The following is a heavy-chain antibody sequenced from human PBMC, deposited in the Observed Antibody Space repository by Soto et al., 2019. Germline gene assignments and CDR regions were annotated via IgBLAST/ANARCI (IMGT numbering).Heavy chain of an antibody. V-gene: IGHV1-69*01. Sequence: QVQLVQSGAEVKKPGSSVKVSCKASGGTFSSYAISWVRQAPGQGLEWMGGIIPSFGTANYAQKFQGRVTITADESTSTAYMELSSLRSEDTAVYYCARDGAALAARGEYFQHWGQGTLVTVSS. CDR2: IIPSFGTA. CDR1: GGTFSSYA. J-gene: IGHJ1*01. D-gene: IGHD6-6*01. CDR3: ARDGAALAARGEYFQH.